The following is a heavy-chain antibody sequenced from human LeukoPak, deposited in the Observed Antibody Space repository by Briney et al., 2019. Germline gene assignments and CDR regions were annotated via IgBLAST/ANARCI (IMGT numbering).Heavy chain of an antibody. CDR2: ISNSGSVI. V-gene: IGHV3-48*04. D-gene: IGHD3-10*01. Sequence: GGSLRLSCAASGFSFSTHSMNWVRQAPGKGLEWVSCISNSGSVIYYADSVEGRFTISRDNAKNSLFLRMNSLRAEDAAVYYCARDRRGPFDYWGQGTLVTVSS. J-gene: IGHJ4*02. CDR1: GFSFSTHS. CDR3: ARDRRGPFDY.